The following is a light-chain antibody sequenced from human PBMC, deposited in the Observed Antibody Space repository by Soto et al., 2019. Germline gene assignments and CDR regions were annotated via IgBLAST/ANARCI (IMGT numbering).Light chain of an antibody. CDR2: DAS. J-gene: IGKJ4*01. CDR3: QQSRNWPLT. CDR1: QSISSI. Sequence: EIVLTQSPATLSLSPGERATLSCRASQSISSILAWYQQKPGQAPRLLIYDASNRATGIPLRFSGSESGTDFTLTISSLEPEDFVVYYCQQSRNWPLTFGGGTKVEIK. V-gene: IGKV3-11*01.